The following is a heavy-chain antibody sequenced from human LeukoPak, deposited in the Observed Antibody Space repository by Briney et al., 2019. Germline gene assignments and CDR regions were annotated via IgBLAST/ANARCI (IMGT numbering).Heavy chain of an antibody. V-gene: IGHV3-30*02. CDR1: GFIFRNHG. D-gene: IGHD7-27*01. CDR2: VHFDSSHQ. Sequence: PGGSLRLSCAASGFIFRNHGMHWVRQAPGKGLEWVAFVHFDSSHQYYVDSVKGRFTVSRDNSKNMVYLQMNSLSAEDTALYYCARDHRTNRGIFDYWGQGTLVTVSS. CDR3: ARDHRTNRGIFDY. J-gene: IGHJ4*02.